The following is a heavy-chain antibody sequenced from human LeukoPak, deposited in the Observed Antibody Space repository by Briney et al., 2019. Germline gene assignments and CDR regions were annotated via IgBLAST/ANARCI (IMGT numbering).Heavy chain of an antibody. CDR1: GFTFSDYY. D-gene: IGHD1-1*01. Sequence: GSLRLSCAASGFTFSDYYMSWIRQAPGKGLEWVSYISSSGSTIYYADSVKGRLTISRDNAKNSLYLQMNSLRAEDTAVYYCARVRVQLERRGYYYYMDVWGKGTTVTVSS. CDR3: ARVRVQLERRGYYYYMDV. CDR2: ISSSGSTI. V-gene: IGHV3-11*01. J-gene: IGHJ6*03.